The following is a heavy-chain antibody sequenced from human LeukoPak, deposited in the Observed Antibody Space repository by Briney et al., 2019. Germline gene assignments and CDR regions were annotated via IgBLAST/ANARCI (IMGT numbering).Heavy chain of an antibody. D-gene: IGHD2-2*01. J-gene: IGHJ6*03. CDR3: ARSGYCSSTSCYGPLWYYYMDV. V-gene: IGHV1-18*01. CDR1: GYTFTSYG. Sequence: ASVTVSCKASGYTFTSYGISWVRQAPGQGLEWMGWISAYNGNTNYAQKLQGRVTMTTDTSTSTAYMELRSLRSDDTAVYYCARSGYCSSTSCYGPLWYYYMDVWGKGTTVTVSS. CDR2: ISAYNGNT.